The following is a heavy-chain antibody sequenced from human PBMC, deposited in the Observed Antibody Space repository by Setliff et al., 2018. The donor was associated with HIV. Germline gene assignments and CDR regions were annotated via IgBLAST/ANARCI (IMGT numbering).Heavy chain of an antibody. CDR2: ISTYNGNL. Sequence: ASVKVSCKASGYTFTNYGFSWVRQAPGQGLEWMGWISTYNGNLNYAQKFQGRVTMTTDTSTSTVYMELRSLRSDDTAVYDCARTVATRAAAGTSWWFDHWGQGTLVTVSS. CDR1: GYTFTNYG. CDR3: ARTVATRAAAGTSWWFDH. J-gene: IGHJ5*02. D-gene: IGHD6-13*01. V-gene: IGHV1-18*01.